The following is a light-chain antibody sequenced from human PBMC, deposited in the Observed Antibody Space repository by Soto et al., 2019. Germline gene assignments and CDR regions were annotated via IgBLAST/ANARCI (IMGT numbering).Light chain of an antibody. CDR1: SSDVGSYTL. Sequence: QSALTQPASVSGSPGQSITISCTGTSSDVGSYTLVSWYQHHPGKAPKLMIYEGSKRPSGVSNRFSGSKSGNTASLTISGLQAEDESDYYCCSYEGSSGVFGGGTKLTVL. V-gene: IGLV2-23*01. J-gene: IGLJ2*01. CDR3: CSYEGSSGV. CDR2: EGS.